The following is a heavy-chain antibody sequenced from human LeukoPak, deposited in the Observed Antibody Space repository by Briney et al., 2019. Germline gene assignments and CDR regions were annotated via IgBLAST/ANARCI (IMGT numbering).Heavy chain of an antibody. D-gene: IGHD2/OR15-2a*01. CDR2: IISDGITT. V-gene: IGHV3-74*01. Sequence: GSLRPSCAASGLTFHNTWMHWIRQAPGKGLVWVSRIISDGITTTYADSVKGRFTISRDNAKNTLYLQMNSLRADDTAVYYCAADGEYAFLVWGQGTMVTVSS. J-gene: IGHJ3*01. CDR1: GLTFHNTW. CDR3: AADGEYAFLV.